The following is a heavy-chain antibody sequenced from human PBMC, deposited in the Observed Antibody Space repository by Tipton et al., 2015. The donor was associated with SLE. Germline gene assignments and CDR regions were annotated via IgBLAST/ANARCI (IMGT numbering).Heavy chain of an antibody. J-gene: IGHJ3*02. Sequence: SLRLSCAASGFTFSSYAMSWIRQAPGKGLEWVSYISSSSSYTNYADSVKGRFTISRDNAKNSLYLQMNSLRAEDTAVYYCARVRNGNDFWRGQGAFDIWGQGTMVTVSS. D-gene: IGHD3-3*01. CDR2: ISSSSSYT. CDR3: ARVRNGNDFWRGQGAFDI. V-gene: IGHV3-11*06. CDR1: GFTFSSYA.